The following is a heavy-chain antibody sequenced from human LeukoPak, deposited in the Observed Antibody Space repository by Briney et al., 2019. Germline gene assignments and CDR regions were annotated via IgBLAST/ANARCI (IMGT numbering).Heavy chain of an antibody. CDR2: IIPIFGTA. D-gene: IGHD5-18*01. CDR3: AKEGDTALVTGYFDL. V-gene: IGHV1-69*01. Sequence: SVKVSCKASRGTFGSYVIRWVRQAPGQGLEWMGGIIPIFGTAHYAQKFQGRLTITADESTSTVYMEMSSLRSEDTAMYYCAKEGDTALVTGYFDLWGRGTLVTVSA. J-gene: IGHJ2*01. CDR1: RGTFGSYV.